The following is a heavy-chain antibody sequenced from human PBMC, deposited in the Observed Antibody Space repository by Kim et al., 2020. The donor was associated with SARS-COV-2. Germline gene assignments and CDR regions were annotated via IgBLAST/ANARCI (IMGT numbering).Heavy chain of an antibody. Sequence: GGSLRLSCGASGFTFSNYWISWVRQAPGKGLEWVANINQDGSEKYYVDSVKGRFTISRDNAENSLYLQMNSLRAEDTAVYYCAREGPNLPAPGAFDYWG. CDR3: AREGPNLPAPGAFDY. J-gene: IGHJ4*01. D-gene: IGHD6-13*01. V-gene: IGHV3-7*01. CDR2: INQDGSEK. CDR1: GFTFSNYW.